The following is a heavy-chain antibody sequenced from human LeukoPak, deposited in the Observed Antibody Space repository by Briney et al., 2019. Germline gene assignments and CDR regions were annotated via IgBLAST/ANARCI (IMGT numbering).Heavy chain of an antibody. CDR1: GFTFSSYW. J-gene: IGHJ4*02. D-gene: IGHD3-22*01. V-gene: IGHV3-74*01. Sequence: GGSLRLSCAASGFTFSSYWMNWVRQAPGKGLVWVSRIASDGSSTTYADSVKGRFSISRDNAKNTLYLQMNSLRAEDTAVYYCARVRGYYDSSGPTGYFDYWGQGTLVTVSS. CDR3: ARVRGYYDSSGPTGYFDY. CDR2: IASDGSST.